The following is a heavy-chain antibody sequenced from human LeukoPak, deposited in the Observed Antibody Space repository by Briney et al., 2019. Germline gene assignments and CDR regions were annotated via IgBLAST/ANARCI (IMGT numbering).Heavy chain of an antibody. CDR2: ISYDGSNK. J-gene: IGHJ4*02. CDR1: GFTFSSYA. V-gene: IGHV3-30*04. Sequence: GGSLRLSCAASGFTFSSYAMHWVRQAPGKGLEWVAVISYDGSNKYYADSVKGRFTISRDNSKNTLYLQMNSLRAEDTAVYYCARGGSYYYDSRHNPYYFDYWGQGTLVTVSS. D-gene: IGHD3-22*01. CDR3: ARGGSYYYDSRHNPYYFDY.